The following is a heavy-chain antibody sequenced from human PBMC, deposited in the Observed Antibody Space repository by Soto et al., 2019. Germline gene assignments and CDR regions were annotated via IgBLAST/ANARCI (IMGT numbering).Heavy chain of an antibody. D-gene: IGHD4-17*01. CDR1: GFTFSTHG. V-gene: IGHV3-30*18. Sequence: TGGSLRLSCAASGFTFSTHGMHWVRQTPGKGLEWVAVISYDGTNKFYSDSVKGRFTISRDNFKNTLTLQMNSLRADDTAVYSCAKDLQSYGDYDYYCYGMDVWGLGTRVTVSS. CDR2: ISYDGTNK. CDR3: AKDLQSYGDYDYYCYGMDV. J-gene: IGHJ6*02.